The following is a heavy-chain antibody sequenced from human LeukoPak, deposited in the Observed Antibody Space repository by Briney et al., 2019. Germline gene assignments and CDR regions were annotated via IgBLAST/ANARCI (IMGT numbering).Heavy chain of an antibody. V-gene: IGHV3-30*04. D-gene: IGHD2-2*01. CDR2: ISYDGSNK. J-gene: IGHJ4*02. Sequence: GGSLRLSCAASGFTFSSYAMHWVRQAPGKGLEWVAVISYDGSNKYYADSVKGRFTISRDNSKNTLYLQMNSLRAEDTAVYYCARGSGWDPRLGYCSSTNCASKFDYWGQGTLVTVSS. CDR3: ARGSGWDPRLGYCSSTNCASKFDY. CDR1: GFTFSSYA.